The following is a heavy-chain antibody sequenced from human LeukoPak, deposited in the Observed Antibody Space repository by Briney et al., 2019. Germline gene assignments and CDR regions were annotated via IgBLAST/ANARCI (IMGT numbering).Heavy chain of an antibody. CDR3: ASSGYSYGSAAYYFDY. D-gene: IGHD5-18*01. J-gene: IGHJ4*02. Sequence: GGSLRLSCAASGFSFSSYSMNWVRQAPGKGLEWVSSISSRSSDTYYADSVKGRFTISRDDAKNSLYLQMNSLRAEDTAVYYCASSGYSYGSAAYYFDYWGQGTLVTVSS. CDR1: GFSFSSYS. CDR2: ISSRSSDT. V-gene: IGHV3-21*01.